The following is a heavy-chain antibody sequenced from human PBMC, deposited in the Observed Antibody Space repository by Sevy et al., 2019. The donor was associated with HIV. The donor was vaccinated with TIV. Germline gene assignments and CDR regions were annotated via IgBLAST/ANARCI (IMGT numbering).Heavy chain of an antibody. V-gene: IGHV4-61*01. CDR2: VYHTGST. CDR1: GVSVSSDTYY. Sequence: SETLSLTCAVSGVSVSSDTYYWSWIRQPPGKGLEWIGYVYHTGSTNYSPSFKSRVTISVDTSKNRFSLRLFSVAAADTAVYYCARVWVVVRGTSYMTAALDLWGQGTMVTVSS. J-gene: IGHJ3*01. CDR3: ARVWVVVRGTSYMTAALDL. D-gene: IGHD3-10*01.